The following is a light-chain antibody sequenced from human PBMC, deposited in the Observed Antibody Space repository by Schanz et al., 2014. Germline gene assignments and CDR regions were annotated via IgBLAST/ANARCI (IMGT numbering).Light chain of an antibody. CDR2: GAF. Sequence: EIVLTQSPGTLSLSPGERATLSCKASQSISGYDLAWYQQKPGQALRLLIYGAFDRATGIPDRFSGSGSGTVFTLTISSLEPEDFAVYYCQQYSKSPLTFGGGTKVEI. CDR3: QQYSKSPLT. J-gene: IGKJ4*01. CDR1: QSISGYD. V-gene: IGKV3-20*01.